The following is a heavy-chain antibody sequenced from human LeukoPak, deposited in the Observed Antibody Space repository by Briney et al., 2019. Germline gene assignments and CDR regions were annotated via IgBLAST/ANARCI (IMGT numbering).Heavy chain of an antibody. D-gene: IGHD6-13*01. CDR2: IYHSGST. CDR3: ARDEYSSSWYKDYYYYMDV. V-gene: IGHV4-34*01. J-gene: IGHJ6*03. CDR1: GGSFSGYY. Sequence: SETLSLTCAVYGGSFSGYYWSWIRQPPGKGLEWIGSIYHSGSTYYNPSLKSRVTISVDTSKNQFSLKLSSVTAADTAVYYCARDEYSSSWYKDYYYYMDVWGKGTTVTVSS.